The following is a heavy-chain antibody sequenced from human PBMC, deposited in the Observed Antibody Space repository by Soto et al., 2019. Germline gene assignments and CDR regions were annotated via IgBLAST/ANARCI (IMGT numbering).Heavy chain of an antibody. CDR1: GYSFTSYW. V-gene: IGHV5-51*01. D-gene: IGHD2-2*01. Sequence: GESLKISCKGSGYSFTSYWIGWVRQMPGKGLEWMGIIYPGDSDTRYSPSFQGHVTISADKSISTAYLQWSSLKASDTAMYYCAYQLLDGESGMDVWGQGTTVTVSS. CDR2: IYPGDSDT. CDR3: AYQLLDGESGMDV. J-gene: IGHJ6*02.